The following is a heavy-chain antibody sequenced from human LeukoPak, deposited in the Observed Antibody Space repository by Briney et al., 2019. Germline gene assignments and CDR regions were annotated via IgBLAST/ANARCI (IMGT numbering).Heavy chain of an antibody. V-gene: IGHV1-18*01. CDR3: ARDGSPYSSSWYWDDWFDP. D-gene: IGHD6-13*01. CDR2: ISAYNGNT. J-gene: IGHJ5*02. Sequence: ASVKVSCKASGYTFTSYGTSWVRQAPGQGLEWMGWISAYNGNTNYAQKLQGRVTMTTDTSTSTAHMELRSLRSDDTAVYYCARDGSPYSSSWYWDDWFDPWGQGTLVIVSS. CDR1: GYTFTSYG.